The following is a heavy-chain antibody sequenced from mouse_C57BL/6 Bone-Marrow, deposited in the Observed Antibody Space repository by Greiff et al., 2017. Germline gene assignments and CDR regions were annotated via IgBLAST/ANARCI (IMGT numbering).Heavy chain of an antibody. Sequence: QVQLKESGPELVKPGASVKISCKASGYSFTSYYIHWVKQRPGQGLEWIGWIYPGSGNTKYNEKFKGKATLTADTSSSTAYMQLSSLTSEDSAVYYCARRGYDYPWFAYWGQGTLVTVSA. D-gene: IGHD2-4*01. CDR2: IYPGSGNT. CDR1: GYSFTSYY. J-gene: IGHJ3*01. CDR3: ARRGYDYPWFAY. V-gene: IGHV1-66*01.